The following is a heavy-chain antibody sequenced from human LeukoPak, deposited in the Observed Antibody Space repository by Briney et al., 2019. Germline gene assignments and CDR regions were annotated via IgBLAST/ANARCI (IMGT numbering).Heavy chain of an antibody. CDR2: INPNSGGT. Sequence: ASVKVSCKASGYAFTGFHIHWVRQAPEQGLEWMGWINPNSGGTNYAQKFQGRVTMTRDTSIRTAYMELSRLRSDDTAMYYCARYYIEGRCFDYWGQGTLVTVSS. D-gene: IGHD3-10*01. J-gene: IGHJ4*02. CDR1: GYAFTGFH. V-gene: IGHV1-2*02. CDR3: ARYYIEGRCFDY.